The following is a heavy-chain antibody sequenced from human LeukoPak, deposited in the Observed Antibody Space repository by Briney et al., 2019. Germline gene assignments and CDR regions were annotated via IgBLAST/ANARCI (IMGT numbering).Heavy chain of an antibody. V-gene: IGHV1-18*01. CDR1: GGTFSSYA. CDR2: ISAYNGNT. D-gene: IGHD2-2*01. Sequence: GASVKVSCTASGGTFSSYAISWVRQAPGQGLEWMGWISAYNGNTNYAQKLQGRVTMTTDTSTSKAYIELRSLRADDTAVYYCARMGRQLPAVAVHWGQGTLVTVSS. J-gene: IGHJ4*02. CDR3: ARMGRQLPAVAVH.